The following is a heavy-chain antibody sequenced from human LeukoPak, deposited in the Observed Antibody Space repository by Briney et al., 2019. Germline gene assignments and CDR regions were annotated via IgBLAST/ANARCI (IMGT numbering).Heavy chain of an antibody. CDR3: AMSLGATTPRFDP. J-gene: IGHJ5*02. D-gene: IGHD1-26*01. Sequence: ASVKVSCKASGYTFTGYYMHWVRQAPGQGLEWMGWINPNSGGTNYAQKFQGRVTMTRDTSISTAYMELSRLRSDDTAVYYCAMSLGATTPRFDPWGQGTLVTVSS. V-gene: IGHV1-2*02. CDR2: INPNSGGT. CDR1: GYTFTGYY.